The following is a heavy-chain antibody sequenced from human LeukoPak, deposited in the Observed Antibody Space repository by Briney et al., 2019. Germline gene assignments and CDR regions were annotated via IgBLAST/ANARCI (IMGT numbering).Heavy chain of an antibody. J-gene: IGHJ4*02. D-gene: IGHD6-13*01. CDR2: ISYDGSNK. CDR1: GFTFSSYA. CDR3: ARVPHSIAAAWDY. Sequence: PGGSLRLSCAASGFTFSSYAMHWVRQAPGKGLEWVAVISYDGSNKYYADSVKGRFTISRDNSKNTLYLQMNSLRAEDTAVYYCARVPHSIAAAWDYWGQGTLVTVSS. V-gene: IGHV3-30-3*01.